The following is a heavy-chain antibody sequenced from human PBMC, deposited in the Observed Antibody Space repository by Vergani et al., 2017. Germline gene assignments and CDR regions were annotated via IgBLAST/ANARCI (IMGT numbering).Heavy chain of an antibody. D-gene: IGHD6-13*01. V-gene: IGHV3-33*01. Sequence: QVQLVESGGGVVQPGRSLRLSCAASGFTFSSYGMNWVRQAPGKGLEWVAVIWCEGSNKYYADSVKGRVNISRDNSKNTLYLKMNSLRAEDTAVYYCARDSIGAAAGFDYWGQGTLVTVSS. CDR2: IWCEGSNK. J-gene: IGHJ4*02. CDR3: ARDSIGAAAGFDY. CDR1: GFTFSSYG.